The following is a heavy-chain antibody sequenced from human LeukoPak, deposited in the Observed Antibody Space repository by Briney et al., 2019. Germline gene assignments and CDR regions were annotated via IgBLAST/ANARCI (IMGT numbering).Heavy chain of an antibody. Sequence: PGGSLRLSCAASGFTFSSYAMSWVRQAPGKGLEWVSAISGSGGSTYYADSVKGRFTISRDNSKNTLYLQMNSLRAEDTAVYYLAKDHLIVRVPAGNGGEFDPWGQGTLVTVSS. CDR2: ISGSGGST. D-gene: IGHD2-2*01. J-gene: IGHJ5*02. CDR3: AKDHLIVRVPAGNGGEFDP. CDR1: GFTFSSYA. V-gene: IGHV3-23*01.